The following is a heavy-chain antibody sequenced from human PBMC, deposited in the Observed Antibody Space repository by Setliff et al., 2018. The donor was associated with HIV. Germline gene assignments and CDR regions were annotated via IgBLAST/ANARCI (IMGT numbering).Heavy chain of an antibody. D-gene: IGHD3-10*01. Sequence: LRLSCAASGVSFNNYAMSWVRQAPGKGLEWVSAISGGGGGTNYADSVRGRFTISRDNAKNSLYLQMIGLRAEDTAVYYCAYYSLGSFYLGYYYYHGMDVWGLGTTVTVSS. V-gene: IGHV3-23*01. CDR2: ISGGGGGT. CDR3: AYYSLGSFYLGYYYYHGMDV. J-gene: IGHJ6*02. CDR1: GVSFNNYA.